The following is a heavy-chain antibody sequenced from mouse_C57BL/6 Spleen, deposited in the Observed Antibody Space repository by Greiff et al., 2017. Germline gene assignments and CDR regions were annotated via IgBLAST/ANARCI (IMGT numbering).Heavy chain of an antibody. CDR3: ARGVYYSNYWYFDV. CDR1: GYTFTTYP. V-gene: IGHV1-47*01. J-gene: IGHJ1*03. CDR2: FHPYNDDT. Sequence: VQLQQSGAELVKPGASVKMSCKASGYTFTTYPIEWMKQNHGKSLEWIGNFHPYNDDTTYNEKFKGKATLTVEKSSSTVYLELSRLTSDDSAVYYCARGVYYSNYWYFDVWGTGTTVTVSS. D-gene: IGHD2-5*01.